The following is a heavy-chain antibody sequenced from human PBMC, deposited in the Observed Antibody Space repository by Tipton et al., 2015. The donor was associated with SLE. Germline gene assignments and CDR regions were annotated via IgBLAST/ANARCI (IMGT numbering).Heavy chain of an antibody. CDR3: ARSGIAVAGTPVVDY. J-gene: IGHJ4*02. V-gene: IGHV6-1*01. Sequence: TLSLTCAISGDSVSSNSAAWNWIRQSPSRGLEWLGRTYYRSKWSNDYAVSVKSRITINPDTSKNQFSLQLNSVTPEDTAVYYCARSGIAVAGTPVVDYWGQGTLVTVSS. CDR2: TYYRSKWSN. CDR1: GDSVSSNSAA. D-gene: IGHD6-19*01.